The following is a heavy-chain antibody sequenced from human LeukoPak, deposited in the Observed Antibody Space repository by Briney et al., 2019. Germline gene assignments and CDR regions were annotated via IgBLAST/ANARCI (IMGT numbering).Heavy chain of an antibody. D-gene: IGHD3-3*01. CDR1: GFTVSSNY. CDR3: VKRDWSGPGGIDV. V-gene: IGHV3-53*05. CDR2: IYSGGST. J-gene: IGHJ6*02. Sequence: GGSLRLSCAASGFTVSSNYMSWVRQAPGKGLEWVSVIYSGGSTYYADSVKGRFTISRDNSKNTLYLQMNRLRAEDSAVYFCVKRDWSGPGGIDVWGQGTTVTVSS.